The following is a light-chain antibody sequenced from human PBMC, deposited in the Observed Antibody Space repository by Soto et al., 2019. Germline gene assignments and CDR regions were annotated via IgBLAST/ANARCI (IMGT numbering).Light chain of an antibody. J-gene: IGKJ1*01. Sequence: DIQMTQSPSSLSASVGDRVTITCRASQGISNYLAWYQQQPGKVPKLLIYVASTLQAGVPSWFSGSGSGTDFTLTISRLQPEDVATYYCQKYNRAPWTFGQGTKVEIK. CDR2: VAS. CDR3: QKYNRAPWT. CDR1: QGISNY. V-gene: IGKV1-27*01.